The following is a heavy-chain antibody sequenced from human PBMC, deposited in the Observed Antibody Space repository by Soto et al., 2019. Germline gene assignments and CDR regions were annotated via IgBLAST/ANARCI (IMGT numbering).Heavy chain of an antibody. CDR1: GFTFSSYA. CDR2: ISYDGSNK. CDR3: ALLEIYDFYPNWFDP. J-gene: IGHJ5*02. V-gene: IGHV3-30-3*01. Sequence: GGSLRLSCAASGFTFSSYAMHWVRQAPGKGLEWVAVISYDGSNKYYADSVKGRFTISRDNSKNTLYLQMNSLRAEDTAVYYCALLEIYDFYPNWFDPWGQGTLVTVSS. D-gene: IGHD3-3*01.